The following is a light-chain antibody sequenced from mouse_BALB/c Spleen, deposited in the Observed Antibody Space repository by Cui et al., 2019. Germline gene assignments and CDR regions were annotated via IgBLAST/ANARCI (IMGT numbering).Light chain of an antibody. V-gene: IGKV4-57*01. CDR1: SSVSY. CDR2: STS. J-gene: IGKJ4*01. CDR3: QQRSSYLT. Sequence: QIVLTQSPAIMSASPGEKVTITCSARSSVSYMHWFQQKPGTSPKLWIYSTSNLASGVPTRFSGSGSGTSYSLTISRMEAEDAATYYCQQRSSYLTFGSGTKLEIK.